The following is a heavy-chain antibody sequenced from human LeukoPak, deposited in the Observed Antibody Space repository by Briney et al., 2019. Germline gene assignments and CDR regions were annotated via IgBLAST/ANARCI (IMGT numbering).Heavy chain of an antibody. J-gene: IGHJ4*02. Sequence: GGSLRLSCAASGFTFDDYAMHWVRQAPGKGLEWVATINQDGREGYYVDSMKGRFSISKDNARNSLYLHMHSLRAEDTAVYYCAREYYSSFDYWGQGALVTVSS. CDR2: INQDGREG. V-gene: IGHV3-7*01. CDR1: GFTFDDYA. CDR3: AREYYSSFDY. D-gene: IGHD2-21*01.